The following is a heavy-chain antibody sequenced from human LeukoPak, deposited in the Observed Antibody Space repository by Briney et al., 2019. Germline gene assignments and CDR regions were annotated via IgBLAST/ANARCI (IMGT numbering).Heavy chain of an antibody. J-gene: IGHJ4*02. CDR1: GVSVSSDN. CDR3: AKDRGGYFDY. CDR2: ISGSGGST. D-gene: IGHD3-22*01. V-gene: IGHV3-23*01. Sequence: GTLSLTCAVYGVSVSSDNWWTWVRQSPGKGLEWVSAISGSGGSTYYADSVKGRFTISRDNSKNTLYLQMNSLRAEDTAVYYCAKDRGGYFDYWGQGTLVTVSS.